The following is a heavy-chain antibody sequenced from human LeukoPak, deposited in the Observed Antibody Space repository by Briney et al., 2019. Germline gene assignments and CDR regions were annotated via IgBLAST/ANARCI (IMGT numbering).Heavy chain of an antibody. Sequence: SETLSLTCDVYGGSFSGYYWTWIRQPPGKGLEWIGEINHSGSTNYNPSLKSRVTISVDTFKNQFSLRLTSVTAADTAVYYCARRITLVRGFNYWGQGTLVTVSS. CDR1: GGSFSGYY. CDR2: INHSGST. CDR3: ARRITLVRGFNY. D-gene: IGHD3-10*01. J-gene: IGHJ4*02. V-gene: IGHV4-34*01.